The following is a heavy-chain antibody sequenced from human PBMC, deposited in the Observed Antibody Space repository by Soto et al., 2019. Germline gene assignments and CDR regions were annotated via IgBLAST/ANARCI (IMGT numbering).Heavy chain of an antibody. J-gene: IGHJ4*02. Sequence: GSLRLSCAASGFTFRSYAMSWVRQAPGKGLEWVSAISGSGGSTYYADSVKGRFTISRDNSKNTLYLQMNSLRAEDTAVYYCAKLSAVVAATHYDYWGQGTLVTVSS. CDR3: AKLSAVVAATHYDY. CDR2: ISGSGGST. V-gene: IGHV3-23*01. CDR1: GFTFRSYA. D-gene: IGHD2-15*01.